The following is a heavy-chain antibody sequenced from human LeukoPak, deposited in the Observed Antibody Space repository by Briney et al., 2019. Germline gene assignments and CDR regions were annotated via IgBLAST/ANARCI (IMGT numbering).Heavy chain of an antibody. CDR2: IYYSGST. D-gene: IGHD3-9*01. J-gene: IGHJ5*02. Sequence: SETLSLTCTVSGCSISSYYWSWIRQPPGKGLEWIGYIYYSGSTNYNPSLKGRVTISVDTSKNQFSLKLSSVTAADTAVYYCARLTGYSSESWFDPWGQGTLVTVSS. V-gene: IGHV4-59*01. CDR3: ARLTGYSSESWFDP. CDR1: GCSISSYY.